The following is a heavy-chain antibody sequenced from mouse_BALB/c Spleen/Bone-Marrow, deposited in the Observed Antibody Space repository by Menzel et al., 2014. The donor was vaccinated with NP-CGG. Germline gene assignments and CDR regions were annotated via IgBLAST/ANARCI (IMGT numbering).Heavy chain of an antibody. CDR1: GYTFTSYY. CDR3: ARERRSRAMDY. Sequence: QVQLQQSGPELVKPGASVRISCKASGYTFTSYYIHWVKQRPGQGLEWIGWIYPGNVNTKYNEKFKGKATLTADKSSSTAYTQLSSLTAEDSAVYFCARERRSRAMDYWGQGTSVTVSS. V-gene: IGHV1S56*01. CDR2: IYPGNVNT. J-gene: IGHJ4*01.